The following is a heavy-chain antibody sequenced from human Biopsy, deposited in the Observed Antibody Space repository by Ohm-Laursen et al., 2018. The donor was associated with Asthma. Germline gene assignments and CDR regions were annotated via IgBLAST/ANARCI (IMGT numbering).Heavy chain of an antibody. D-gene: IGHD6-13*01. CDR3: ARGQKSAGDRWFDP. Sequence: SVKVSCKASGYTFIGCHIHWMRQAPGQGLEWMGRINPNSGGTNYAQKFQGRVTMTRDTSISTAYMEVSRLRSDDMAVYYCARGQKSAGDRWFDPWGQGTLVTVSS. V-gene: IGHV1-2*06. CDR1: GYTFIGCH. J-gene: IGHJ5*02. CDR2: INPNSGGT.